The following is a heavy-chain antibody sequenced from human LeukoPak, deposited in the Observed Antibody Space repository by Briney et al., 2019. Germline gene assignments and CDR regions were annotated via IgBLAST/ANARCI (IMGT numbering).Heavy chain of an antibody. CDR1: GSAFSNSD. V-gene: IGHV3-48*03. D-gene: IGHD3-22*01. Sequence: GGSLRLYAVASGSAFSNSDFNWVRQAPGQGLERGSYISGSGSSIYYADSVKGRFTISRDNAKNSVYLQMNSLRAEDTAVYYCGRERLSGYYDDAFDIWGPGTMVTVSS. J-gene: IGHJ3*02. CDR2: ISGSGSSI. CDR3: GRERLSGYYDDAFDI.